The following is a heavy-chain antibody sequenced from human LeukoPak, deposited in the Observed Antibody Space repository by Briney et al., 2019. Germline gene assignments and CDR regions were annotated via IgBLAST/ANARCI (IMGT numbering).Heavy chain of an antibody. V-gene: IGHV1-18*01. CDR3: ARHYCSGGSCYSIFDY. J-gene: IGHJ4*02. Sequence: ASVKVSCKASGYTFTSNGISWVRQAPGEGLEWMGWISAYNVYTNYAQKLQGRVAMTTHTSTSTAYMELRSLRSDDTAVYYCARHYCSGGSCYSIFDYWGQGTLVTVSS. CDR1: GYTFTSNG. CDR2: ISAYNVYT. D-gene: IGHD2-15*01.